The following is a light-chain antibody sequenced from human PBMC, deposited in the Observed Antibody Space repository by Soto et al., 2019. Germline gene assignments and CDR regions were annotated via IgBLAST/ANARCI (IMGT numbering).Light chain of an antibody. CDR3: QQYGSSPFP. CDR2: GAS. J-gene: IGKJ3*01. V-gene: IGKV3-20*01. CDR1: QSVSSSY. Sequence: ERVVTQSPGTLSMSPGERATLSCRASQSVSSSYSAWYQQKPGQAPRLLIYGASRRDTGIPHRFSGSWSGTEFTLTISRLEPEDFAVYYCQQYGSSPFPFGPGTKVDIK.